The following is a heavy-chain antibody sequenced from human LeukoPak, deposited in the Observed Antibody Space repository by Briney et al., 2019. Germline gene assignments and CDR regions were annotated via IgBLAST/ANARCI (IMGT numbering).Heavy chain of an antibody. CDR3: AKDHYYDSSGYSFFDY. J-gene: IGHJ4*02. CDR2: ISYDGSNK. Sequence: PGRSLRLSCAASGFTFSSYGMHWVRRAPGKGLEWVAVISYDGSNKYYADSVKGRFTISRDNSKNTLYLQMNSLRAEDTAVYYCAKDHYYDSSGYSFFDYWGQGTLVTVSS. CDR1: GFTFSSYG. D-gene: IGHD3-22*01. V-gene: IGHV3-30*18.